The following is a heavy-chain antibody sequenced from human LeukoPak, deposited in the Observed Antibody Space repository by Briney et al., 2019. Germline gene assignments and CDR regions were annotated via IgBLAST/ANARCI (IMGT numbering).Heavy chain of an antibody. CDR1: GGSFSGYY. J-gene: IGHJ5*02. D-gene: IGHD3-3*01. Sequence: PSETLSLTCAVYGGSFSGYYWSWIRQPPGKGLEWIGEINHSGSTNYNPSLKSRVTISVDTSKNQFSLKLSSVTAADTAVYYCARGITISWFDPWGQGTLVTVSS. CDR2: INHSGST. V-gene: IGHV4-34*01. CDR3: ARGITISWFDP.